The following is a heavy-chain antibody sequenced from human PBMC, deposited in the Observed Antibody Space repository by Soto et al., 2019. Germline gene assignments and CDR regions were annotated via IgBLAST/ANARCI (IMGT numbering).Heavy chain of an antibody. Sequence: QVQLQESGPGLVKPSETLSLTCTVSGGSISSYYWSWIRQPPGKGLEWIGYIYYSGSTNYNPSLKSXXTXSEXTSKNQFSLKMSSVTAADTAVYYCARLATRYYFDYWGQGTLVTVSS. CDR1: GGSISSYY. CDR3: ARLATRYYFDY. D-gene: IGHD1-1*01. J-gene: IGHJ4*02. CDR2: IYYSGST. V-gene: IGHV4-59*01.